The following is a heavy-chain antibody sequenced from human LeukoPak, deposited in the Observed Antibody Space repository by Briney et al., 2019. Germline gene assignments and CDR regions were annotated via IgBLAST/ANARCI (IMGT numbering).Heavy chain of an antibody. CDR3: ARGQQYYDFWSGHNWFDP. CDR1: GGSFSGYY. V-gene: IGHV4-34*01. CDR2: INHSGST. J-gene: IGHJ5*02. Sequence: PSETLSLTCAVYGGSFSGYYWSWIRQPPGKGLEWIGEINHSGSTNYNPSLKSRVTISVDTSKHQFSLKLSSVTAADTAVYYCARGQQYYDFWSGHNWFDPWGQGTLVTVSS. D-gene: IGHD3-3*01.